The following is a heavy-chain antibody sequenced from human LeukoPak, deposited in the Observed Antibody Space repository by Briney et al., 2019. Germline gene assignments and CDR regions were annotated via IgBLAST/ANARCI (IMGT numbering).Heavy chain of an antibody. Sequence: GASVKVSCKASGYIFTSYYIHWVRQAPGQGLEWMGIINPSGGNTNYAQKFQGRVTMTRNTSISTAYMELSSLRSDDTAVYYCARVTTVTEAYYYYYMDVWGKGTTVTISS. V-gene: IGHV1-46*01. CDR2: INPSGGNT. D-gene: IGHD4-17*01. CDR3: ARVTTVTEAYYYYYMDV. J-gene: IGHJ6*03. CDR1: GYIFTSYY.